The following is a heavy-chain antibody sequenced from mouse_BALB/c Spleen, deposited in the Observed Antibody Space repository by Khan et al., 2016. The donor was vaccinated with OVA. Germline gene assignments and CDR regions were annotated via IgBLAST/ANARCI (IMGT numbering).Heavy chain of an antibody. CDR3: ARLAYYYDSEGFAY. Sequence: EVELVESGGDVVKPGGSLKLSCAPSGFTFSTHGMSWVRQTPDKRLEWVATVSTGGHYTYYPDTVKGRFTISRDNAKNTLYLQMSSLKSEDTAMFYCARLAYYYDSEGFAYWGQGTLVTVSA. J-gene: IGHJ3*01. CDR1: GFTFSTHG. CDR2: VSTGGHYT. D-gene: IGHD1-1*01. V-gene: IGHV5-6*01.